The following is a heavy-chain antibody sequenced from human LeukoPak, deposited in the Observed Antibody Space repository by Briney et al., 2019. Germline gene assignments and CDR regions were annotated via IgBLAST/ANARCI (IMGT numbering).Heavy chain of an antibody. CDR3: AVKMGYCSSTRCLTGFDY. CDR1: GYTFTSYG. V-gene: IGHV1-2*02. J-gene: IGHJ4*02. Sequence: GASVKVSCKASGYTFTSYGISWVRQAPGQGLEWMGWINPNTGGTDYTQKFQGRVTMTRDTSISTAYMDLSRLRSDDAAVYYCAVKMGYCSSTRCLTGFDYWGQGTLVTVSS. CDR2: INPNTGGT. D-gene: IGHD2-2*01.